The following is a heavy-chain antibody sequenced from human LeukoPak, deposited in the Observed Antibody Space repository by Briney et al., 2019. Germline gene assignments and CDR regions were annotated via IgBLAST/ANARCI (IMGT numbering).Heavy chain of an antibody. D-gene: IGHD3-22*01. Sequence: SETLSLTCTVSGGSISNYYWSWIRQPPGKGLEWVGSIYYSGSTYYNPSLKSRVTISVDTSKNQFSLKLSSVTAADTAVYYCARRRGTYYYDSSGYYGKNWFDPWGQGTLVTVSS. CDR1: GGSISNYY. J-gene: IGHJ5*02. V-gene: IGHV4-39*01. CDR3: ARRRGTYYYDSSGYYGKNWFDP. CDR2: IYYSGST.